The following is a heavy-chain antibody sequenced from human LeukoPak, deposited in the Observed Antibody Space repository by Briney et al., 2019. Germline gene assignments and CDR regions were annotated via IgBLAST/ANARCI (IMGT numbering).Heavy chain of an antibody. V-gene: IGHV3-49*04. J-gene: IGHJ3*02. Sequence: GGSLRLSCTASGFTFGDYAMSWVRQAPGKGLEWVGFIRSKAYGGTTEYAASVKGRFTISRDDSRSIAYLQMNSLKTEDTAVYYCTRVARGYDAFDIWGQGTMVAVSS. CDR3: TRVARGYDAFDI. CDR2: IRSKAYGGTT. D-gene: IGHD5-12*01. CDR1: GFTFGDYA.